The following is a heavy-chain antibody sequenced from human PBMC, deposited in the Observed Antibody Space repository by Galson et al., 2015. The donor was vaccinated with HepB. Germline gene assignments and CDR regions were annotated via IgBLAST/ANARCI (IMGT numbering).Heavy chain of an antibody. CDR3: ARRSIRSAWARGFDY. Sequence: SVKVSCKASGYTFTTYGIGWVRQAPGQGLEWMGWISGYNDNTYYAQKYQGRVTLTTDTSTSTAYMELTSLRSDDTAVYYCARRSIRSAWARGFDYWGQGTLVTVSS. CDR1: GYTFTTYG. J-gene: IGHJ4*02. CDR2: ISGYNDNT. V-gene: IGHV1-18*01. D-gene: IGHD6-19*01.